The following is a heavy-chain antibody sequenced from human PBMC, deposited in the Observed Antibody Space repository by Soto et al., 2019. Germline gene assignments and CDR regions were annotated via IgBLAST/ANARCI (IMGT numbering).Heavy chain of an antibody. CDR1: GGTFSSYA. J-gene: IGHJ3*02. D-gene: IGHD2-15*01. CDR2: IIPIFGTA. CDR3: ARGYCSGGSCYSSAFDI. V-gene: IGHV1-69*01. Sequence: QVQLVQSGAEVKKPGSSVKVSCKASGGTFSSYAISWVRQAPGQGLEWMGGIIPIFGTANYAQKFQGRVTIIGDESTSTAYMELSSRRSEDTALYYCARGYCSGGSCYSSAFDIWGQGTMVTVSS.